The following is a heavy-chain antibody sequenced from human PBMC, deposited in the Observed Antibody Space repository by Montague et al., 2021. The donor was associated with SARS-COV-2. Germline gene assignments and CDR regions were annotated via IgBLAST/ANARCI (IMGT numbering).Heavy chain of an antibody. V-gene: IGHV3-23*01. CDR1: GFTFSSYA. CDR3: ARGYTSSWHLFQFLQY. CDR2: ISGGGGST. Sequence: SLRLSWAASGFTFSSYAMSWVRQAPEKGLEWVSDISGGGGSTDYADSVKGRFTISRDNSKNMLYLQMNSLRAEDTAVYYCARGYTSSWHLFQFLQYWGQGTLVTVAS. D-gene: IGHD6-13*01. J-gene: IGHJ1*01.